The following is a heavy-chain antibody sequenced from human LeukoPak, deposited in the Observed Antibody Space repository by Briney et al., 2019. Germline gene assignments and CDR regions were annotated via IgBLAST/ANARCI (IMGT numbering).Heavy chain of an antibody. CDR2: IRSKAYGETT. CDR1: GFTFGDYA. V-gene: IGHV3-49*04. CDR3: TSTYYDILTGYYLLDY. D-gene: IGHD3-9*01. Sequence: GGSLRLSCTASGFTFGDYAMSWVRQAPGKGLEWVGFIRSKAYGETTEYAASVKGRFTISRDDSKSIAYLQMNSLKTEDTAVYYCTSTYYDILTGYYLLDYWGQGTLVTVSS. J-gene: IGHJ4*02.